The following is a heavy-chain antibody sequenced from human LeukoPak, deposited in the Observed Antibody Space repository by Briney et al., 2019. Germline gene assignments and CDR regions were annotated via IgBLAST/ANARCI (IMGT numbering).Heavy chain of an antibody. CDR3: ARVKFKEGIRGFDY. CDR2: IYYSGST. CDR1: GGSISSYY. J-gene: IGHJ4*02. V-gene: IGHV4-59*01. Sequence: SETLSLTFTVSGGSISSYYWSWIRQPPGKGLEWLGYIYYSGSTNYNPSLKSRVTISVDTSKNQFSLKLSSVTAADTAVYYCARVKFKEGIRGFDYWGQGTLVTVSS. D-gene: IGHD3-10*01.